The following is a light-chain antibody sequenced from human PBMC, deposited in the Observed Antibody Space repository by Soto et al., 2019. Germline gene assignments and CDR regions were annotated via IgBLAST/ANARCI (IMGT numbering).Light chain of an antibody. CDR1: QSISSNY. CDR2: GAS. Sequence: EIVMTQSPATLSLSPGERATLSCRASQSISSNYLAWCQQKPGQAPRLLIYGASRRAAGIPGRFSGSGSGTDFTLTISSLEPEDFAVYYCQQRSDWLTFGGGTKVDIK. CDR3: QQRSDWLT. V-gene: IGKV3D-20*02. J-gene: IGKJ4*01.